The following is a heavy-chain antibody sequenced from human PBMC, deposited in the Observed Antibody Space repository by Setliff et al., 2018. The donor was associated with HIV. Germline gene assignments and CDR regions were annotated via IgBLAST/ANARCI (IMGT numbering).Heavy chain of an antibody. D-gene: IGHD2-21*01. V-gene: IGHV4-59*01. Sequence: SETLSLTCTVSGDSISSYFWSWIRQPPGKGLEWIGYIYYSGSTNYNPSLKSRVTISVDTSKNQFSLRLNSVTAADTAVYYCARAPRTSGVVGYYYYYGMDVWGQGTTVTVSS. CDR2: IYYSGST. J-gene: IGHJ6*02. CDR3: ARAPRTSGVVGYYYYYGMDV. CDR1: GDSISSYF.